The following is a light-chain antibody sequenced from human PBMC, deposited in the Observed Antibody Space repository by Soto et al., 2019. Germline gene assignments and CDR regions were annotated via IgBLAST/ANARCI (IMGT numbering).Light chain of an antibody. CDR1: SSDVGSFDS. J-gene: IGLJ1*01. CDR2: DVS. V-gene: IGLV2-14*01. CDR3: SSFTTSSTLV. Sequence: QSVLTQPASVSGSPGQPITISCTGTSSDVGSFDSVAWYQHNPGKAPKLMIYDVSNRPSGVPSRFSGSKSGSTASLSISGLQTEDEANYYCSSFTTSSTLVFGTGTKVTVL.